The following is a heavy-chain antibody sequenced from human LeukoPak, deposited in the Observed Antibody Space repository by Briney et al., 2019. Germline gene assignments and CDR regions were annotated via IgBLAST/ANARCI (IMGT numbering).Heavy chain of an antibody. J-gene: IGHJ5*02. CDR1: GYSFSDFY. CDR2: INPNSGGT. V-gene: IGHV1-2*02. D-gene: IGHD2/OR15-2a*01. CDR3: ARPLGSLKEYWWFDP. Sequence: GASVKVSCKASGYSFSDFYIHWLRQAPGQGLEWLGWINPNSGGTNFAQYFRGRVTMTRDTSTSTVYMERSSLRSDDTAVYYCARPLGSLKEYWWFDPWGQGTLVTVSS.